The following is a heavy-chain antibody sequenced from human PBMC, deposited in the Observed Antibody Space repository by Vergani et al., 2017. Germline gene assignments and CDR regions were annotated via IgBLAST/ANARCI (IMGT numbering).Heavy chain of an antibody. V-gene: IGHV3-23*04. CDR2: ISGSGGST. D-gene: IGHD6-19*01. Sequence: VQLVESGGGLVKPGGSLRLSCAASGFTFSSYAMSWVRQAPGKGLEWVSAISGSGGSTYYADSVKGRFTISRDNSKNTLYLQMNSLRAEDTAVYYCARQQQWLVYEGDAFDIWGQGTMVTVSS. CDR1: GFTFSSYA. J-gene: IGHJ3*02. CDR3: ARQQQWLVYEGDAFDI.